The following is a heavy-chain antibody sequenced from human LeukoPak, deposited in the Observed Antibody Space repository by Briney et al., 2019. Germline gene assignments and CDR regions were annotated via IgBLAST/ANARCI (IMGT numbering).Heavy chain of an antibody. V-gene: IGHV3-21*01. D-gene: IGHD3-22*01. CDR2: ITSSSSYI. J-gene: IGHJ4*02. CDR1: GFTFSSYT. Sequence: GGSLRVSCAASGFTFSSYTMNWVRQAPGKGPEWVSSITSSSSYIYYADSVKGRFTISRDNSKNTVYLQMNSLRAEDTAVYYCAKDPTHFRVWDDYDNTRLNYWGQGTLVTVSS. CDR3: AKDPTHFRVWDDYDNTRLNY.